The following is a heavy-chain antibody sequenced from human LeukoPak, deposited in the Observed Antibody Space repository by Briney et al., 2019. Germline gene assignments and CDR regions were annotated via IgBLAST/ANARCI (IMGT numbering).Heavy chain of an antibody. CDR1: GFIFSYFA. V-gene: IGHV3-23*01. CDR2: ISNSGDAT. D-gene: IGHD1-1*01. J-gene: IGHJ4*02. CDR3: AKAPPYTKYFDY. Sequence: GCLRLSCAGSGFIFSYFAMIWVRQASGQGLGWVSTISNSGDATFYADAVKGRFTISRDNSKNTLYLQMYSLRAEDTAIYYCAKAPPYTKYFDYWGQGTLLTVSS.